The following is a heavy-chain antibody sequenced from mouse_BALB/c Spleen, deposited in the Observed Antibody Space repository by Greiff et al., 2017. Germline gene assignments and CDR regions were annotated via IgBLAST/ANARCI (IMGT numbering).Heavy chain of an antibody. Sequence: VQLQQSGAELVKPGASVKLSCTASGFNIKDTYMHWVKQRPEQGLEWIGRIDPANGNTKYDPKFQGMATITADTSSNTAYLQLSSLTSEDTAVYYCARGYGSPFDYWGQGTTLTVSS. J-gene: IGHJ2*01. D-gene: IGHD1-1*01. V-gene: IGHV14-3*02. CDR3: ARGYGSPFDY. CDR2: IDPANGNT. CDR1: GFNIKDTY.